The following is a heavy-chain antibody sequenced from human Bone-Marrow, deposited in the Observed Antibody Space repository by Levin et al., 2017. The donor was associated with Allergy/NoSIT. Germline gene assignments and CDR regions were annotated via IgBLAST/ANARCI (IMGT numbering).Heavy chain of an antibody. CDR1: GYSFPNYW. J-gene: IGHJ4*02. Sequence: KRGESLKISCEGSGYSFPNYWIGWVRQMPGKGLEWMGIIFPGYSDTRYSPSFQSQVTISADKSINTAYLQWNSLRASDTAIYYCVRQLWGRTWRNAVTTFGLGFWGQGTLVTVSS. CDR2: IFPGYSDT. D-gene: IGHD3-10*02. CDR3: VRQLWGRTWRNAVTTFGLGF. V-gene: IGHV5-51*01.